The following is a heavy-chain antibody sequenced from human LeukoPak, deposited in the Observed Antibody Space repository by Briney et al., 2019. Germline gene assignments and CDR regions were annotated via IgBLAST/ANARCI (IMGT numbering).Heavy chain of an antibody. V-gene: IGHV3-53*01. CDR2: IYSGGST. Sequence: PGGSLRLSCAASGFTVSSNYMSWVRQAPGKGLEWFSVIYSGGSTYYADSVKGRFTISRDNSKNTLYLQMNSLRAEDTAVYYCARDNYDILTGYDDYWGQGTLVTVSS. CDR3: ARDNYDILTGYDDY. D-gene: IGHD3-9*01. J-gene: IGHJ4*02. CDR1: GFTVSSNY.